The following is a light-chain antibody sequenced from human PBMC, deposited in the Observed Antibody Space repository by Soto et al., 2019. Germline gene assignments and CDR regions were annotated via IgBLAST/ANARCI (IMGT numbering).Light chain of an antibody. CDR2: GAS. J-gene: IGKJ1*01. Sequence: EIVLTQSPGTLSLSPGERATLSCRASQSVSSSYLAWYQQKPGQAPRLLIYGASSRATGIPDRFSGSGSGTDFTLNISRLEPEDFAVYYCQQYGSSPLTFVQGTKVVIK. CDR1: QSVSSSY. CDR3: QQYGSSPLT. V-gene: IGKV3-20*01.